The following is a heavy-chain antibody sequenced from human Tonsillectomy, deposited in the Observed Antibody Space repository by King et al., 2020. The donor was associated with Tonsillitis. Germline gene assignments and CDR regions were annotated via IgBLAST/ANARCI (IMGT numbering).Heavy chain of an antibody. CDR1: GYTFTGFW. CDR2: IDPSDSYT. J-gene: IGHJ4*02. Sequence: QLVQSGAEVKKPGESLRISCKGSGYTFTGFWISWVRQVPGKGLEWMGRIDPSDSYTRYSPTFQGHVTISVDKSIHTAYLQWSSLKASDTAMFYCARHPPSDWSYFFDYWGQGTLVTVSS. D-gene: IGHD3-9*01. V-gene: IGHV5-10-1*03. CDR3: ARHPPSDWSYFFDY.